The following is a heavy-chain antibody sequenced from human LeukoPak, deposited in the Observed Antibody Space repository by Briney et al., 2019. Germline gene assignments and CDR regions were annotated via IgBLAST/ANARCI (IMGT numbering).Heavy chain of an antibody. CDR3: AKDLNWGGDY. CDR2: ISGSGDRT. D-gene: IGHD7-27*01. CDR1: GFTFSSYA. Sequence: GGSLRLSCAASGFTFSSYAMAWVRQPPGKGLEWVSTISGSGDRTYYADSMEGRFTISRDNSKNTLYLQMNSLRAEDTDLYYCAKDLNWGGDYWGQGALVTVSS. J-gene: IGHJ4*02. V-gene: IGHV3-23*01.